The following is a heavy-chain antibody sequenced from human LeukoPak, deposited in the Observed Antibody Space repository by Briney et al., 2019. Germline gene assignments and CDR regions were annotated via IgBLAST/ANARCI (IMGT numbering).Heavy chain of an antibody. Sequence: PGGSLRLSCAASGFTFSSYSMNWVRQAPGKGLEWVSYISSSSSTIYYADSVNGRFTISSDNAKNSLYLQMNSLRAEDTAVYYCARVVVVAATGLRWFDPWGQGTLVTASS. V-gene: IGHV3-48*01. CDR3: ARVVVVAATGLRWFDP. CDR1: GFTFSSYS. CDR2: ISSSSSTI. D-gene: IGHD2-15*01. J-gene: IGHJ5*02.